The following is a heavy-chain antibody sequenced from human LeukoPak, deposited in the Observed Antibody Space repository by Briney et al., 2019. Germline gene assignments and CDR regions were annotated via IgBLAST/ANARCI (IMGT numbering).Heavy chain of an antibody. Sequence: GGSLRLSCAASGFTFSSYWMHWVRQAPGKGLVWVSRIKSDGSSPLYADSVKGRFTISRDNAKSTLYLQMNSLTAEDTAVCYCARDLQNWNHKNWFDSWGQGTLVTVSS. CDR3: ARDLQNWNHKNWFDS. D-gene: IGHD1-1*01. CDR2: IKSDGSSP. CDR1: GFTFSSYW. J-gene: IGHJ5*01. V-gene: IGHV3-74*01.